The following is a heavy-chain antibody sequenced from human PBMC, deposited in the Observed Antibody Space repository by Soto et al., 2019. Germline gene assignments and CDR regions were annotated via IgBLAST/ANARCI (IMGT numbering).Heavy chain of an antibody. V-gene: IGHV1-18*04. J-gene: IGHJ5*02. D-gene: IGHD2-2*01. Sequence: GSVXVSFKASFYTFTIYGIIFLRQAPGQGLDWMGWISAYNGNTNYAQKLQGRVTMTTDKSTSTAYMELRSLRSDDTAVYYCARNNYRSSPRCQLEPWGQGTL. CDR3: ARNNYRSSPRCQLEP. CDR1: FYTFTIYG. CDR2: ISAYNGNT.